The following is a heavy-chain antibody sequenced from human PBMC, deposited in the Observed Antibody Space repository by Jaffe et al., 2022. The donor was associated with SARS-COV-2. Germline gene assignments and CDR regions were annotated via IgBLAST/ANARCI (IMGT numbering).Heavy chain of an antibody. J-gene: IGHJ5*02. CDR1: GYPFTTYN. CDR2: INPSSGNT. V-gene: IGHV1-8*01. Sequence: QEQLVQSGAEVKEAGASIKVSCKASGYPFTTYNVHWVRQTSGQGPEWMGWINPSSGNTEFAQKFQGRVTMTRDTSITTVYMELSALRSDDTAIYYCATEKRSFESSGTSLYSWFDPWGQGTLVTVSS. D-gene: IGHD3-22*01. CDR3: ATEKRSFESSGTSLYSWFDP.